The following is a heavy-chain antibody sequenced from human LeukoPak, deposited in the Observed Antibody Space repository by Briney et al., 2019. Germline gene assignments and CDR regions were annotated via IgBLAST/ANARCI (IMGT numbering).Heavy chain of an antibody. J-gene: IGHJ4*02. V-gene: IGHV3-21*01. Sequence: GGSLRLSCAASGFTFSSYSMNWVRQAPGKGLEWVSSISSSSSYIYYADSVKGRFTISRDNAKNSLYLQMNSLRAEDTAVYYCVRELPRLYGSGTYWGQGTLVTVSS. CDR1: GFTFSSYS. D-gene: IGHD3-10*01. CDR2: ISSSSSYI. CDR3: VRELPRLYGSGTY.